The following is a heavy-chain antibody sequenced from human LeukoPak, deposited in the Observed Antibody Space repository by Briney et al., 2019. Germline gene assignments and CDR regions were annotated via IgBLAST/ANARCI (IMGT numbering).Heavy chain of an antibody. CDR3: ARGHYQLS. CDR2: VNGNGGST. V-gene: IGHV3-23*01. J-gene: IGHJ5*02. Sequence: GGSLRLSCAASGFSFSTYAMSWVRQAPGKGLEWVTGVNGNGGSTSYADSVKGRFTIFRDNSKNTVYLQMNSLRAEDTAVYYCARGHYQLSWGQGILVTVSS. D-gene: IGHD2-2*01. CDR1: GFSFSTYA.